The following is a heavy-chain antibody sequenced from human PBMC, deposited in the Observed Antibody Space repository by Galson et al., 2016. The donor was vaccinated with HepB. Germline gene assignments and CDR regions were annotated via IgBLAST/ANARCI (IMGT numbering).Heavy chain of an antibody. CDR2: ISVYNGNT. Sequence: RQAPGQGLEWMGWISVYNGNTNYAQRFRGRATMTTDTSTSTAYMELRSLRSDDTAVYYCARDSDCSGGNCYFDSWGQGTLVTVSS. J-gene: IGHJ4*03. V-gene: IGHV1-18*01. D-gene: IGHD2-15*01. CDR3: ARDSDCSGGNCYFDS.